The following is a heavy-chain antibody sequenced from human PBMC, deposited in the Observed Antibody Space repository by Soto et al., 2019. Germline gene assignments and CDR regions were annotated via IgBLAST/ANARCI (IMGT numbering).Heavy chain of an antibody. CDR2: ISANNGNT. V-gene: IGHV1-18*04. J-gene: IGHJ4*02. CDR3: ARGGWNEIDY. D-gene: IGHD1-1*01. Sequence: QVPLVQSGTEVKKPGASVKVSCKASGYTFTNYLINWVRQAPGQGLEWMGWISANNGNTNYAQKGQGRVTMTTDTSTSTVYMELRSLRSDDTAVYYCARGGWNEIDYWGQGTLVTVSS. CDR1: GYTFTNYL.